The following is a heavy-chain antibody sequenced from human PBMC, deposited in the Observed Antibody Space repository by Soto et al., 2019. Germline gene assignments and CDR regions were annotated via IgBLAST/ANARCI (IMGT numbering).Heavy chain of an antibody. J-gene: IGHJ3*02. CDR1: GFTFSDYY. Sequence: LRLSCAASGFTFSDYYMSWIRQAPGKGLEWVSYISSSSSYTNYADSVKGRFTISRDNAKNSLYLQMNSLRAEDTAVYYCARDLPWNQRNDAFDIWGQGTMVTVSS. CDR3: ARDLPWNQRNDAFDI. V-gene: IGHV3-11*06. D-gene: IGHD1-1*01. CDR2: ISSSSSYT.